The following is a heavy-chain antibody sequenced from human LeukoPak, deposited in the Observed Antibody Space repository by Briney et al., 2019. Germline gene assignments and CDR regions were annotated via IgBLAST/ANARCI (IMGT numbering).Heavy chain of an antibody. CDR3: ARDQYDTWSRRGNFDS. CDR1: GFTFGKYW. D-gene: IGHD3-3*01. J-gene: IGHJ4*02. V-gene: IGHV3-7*03. Sequence: GGSLRLSCVAAGFTFGKYWMGWVRQAPGGVLEWVGYIKLDGSEKNNVDSVKGRFTISRDNTKHSLYLQMSSLRAEDTAVFYCARDQYDTWSRRGNFDSWGQGTLVIVSS. CDR2: IKLDGSEK.